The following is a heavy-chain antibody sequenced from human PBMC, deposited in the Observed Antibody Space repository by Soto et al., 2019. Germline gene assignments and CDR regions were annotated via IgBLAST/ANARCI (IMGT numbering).Heavy chain of an antibody. V-gene: IGHV3-30-3*01. CDR1: GFTFSSYA. CDR3: ARDLRDGYNGDAFDI. D-gene: IGHD5-12*01. Sequence: QVQLVESGGGVVQPGRSLRLSCAASGFTFSSYAMHWVRQAPGKGLEWVAVISYDGSKKYCADSVKGRFTISRDNSKNTLYLQMNSLRAEDTAVYYCARDLRDGYNGDAFDIWGQGTMVTVSS. CDR2: ISYDGSKK. J-gene: IGHJ3*02.